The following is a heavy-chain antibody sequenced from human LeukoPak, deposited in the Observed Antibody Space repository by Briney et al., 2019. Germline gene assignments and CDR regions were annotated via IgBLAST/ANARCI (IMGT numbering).Heavy chain of an antibody. CDR1: GYTFTGYY. J-gene: IGHJ3*02. CDR3: ARVTWPYSSSPSGYIAFDI. CDR2: INPNSGGT. D-gene: IGHD6-6*01. V-gene: IGHV1-2*02. Sequence: GASVKVSCKTSGYTFTGYYMHWVRQAPGQGLEWMGWINPNSGGTNYAQKFQGRVTMTRDTSTSTVYMELSSLRSEDTAVYYCARVTWPYSSSPSGYIAFDIWGQGTMVTVSS.